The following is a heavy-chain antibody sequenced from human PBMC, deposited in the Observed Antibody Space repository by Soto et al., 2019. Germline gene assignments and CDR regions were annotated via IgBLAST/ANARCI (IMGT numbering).Heavy chain of an antibody. V-gene: IGHV3-30*18. CDR1: GFTFSDYA. J-gene: IGHJ4*02. Sequence: VQLVESGGGVVQPGRSLRLSCAASGFTFSDYAMHWVRQAPGKGLEWVAVVSHDGRNTHYADSVKGRFTISRDSPKNTVSLEMTSLRAEDTAVYYCEKGGRQWLVTSDFNYWGQGALVTVSS. D-gene: IGHD6-19*01. CDR2: VSHDGRNT. CDR3: EKGGRQWLVTSDFNY.